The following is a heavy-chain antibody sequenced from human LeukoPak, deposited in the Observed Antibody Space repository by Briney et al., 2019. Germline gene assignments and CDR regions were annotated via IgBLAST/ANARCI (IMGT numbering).Heavy chain of an antibody. V-gene: IGHV3-48*01. D-gene: IGHD3-22*01. Sequence: GGPLRLSCTASGFTFSSYSMNWVRQTPGKGLEWVSYISSSSSTIHYADSVKGRFTISRDNAKNALYLEMNSLRAEDTAVYYCAPKMYYYDSSAYYPFDYWGQGTLVTVSS. CDR3: APKMYYYDSSAYYPFDY. CDR2: ISSSSSTI. CDR1: GFTFSSYS. J-gene: IGHJ4*02.